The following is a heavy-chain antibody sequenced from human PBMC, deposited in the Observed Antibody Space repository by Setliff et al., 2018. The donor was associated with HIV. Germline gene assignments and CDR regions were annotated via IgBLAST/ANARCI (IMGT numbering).Heavy chain of an antibody. CDR2: INHSGST. V-gene: IGHV4-34*01. CDR3: ATYAGNGGGKGY. Sequence: SETLSLTCAVYGGPFSGYYWSWIRQPPGKGLEWIGEINHSGSTNYNPSLKSRVTISVATSKNQFSLTLSSVTAADTAMYYCATYAGNGGGKGYWGQGTLVTVS. J-gene: IGHJ4*02. D-gene: IGHD2-21*01. CDR1: GGPFSGYY.